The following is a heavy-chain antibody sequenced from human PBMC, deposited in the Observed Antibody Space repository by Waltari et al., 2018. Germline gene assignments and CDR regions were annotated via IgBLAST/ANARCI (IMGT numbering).Heavy chain of an antibody. J-gene: IGHJ6*02. CDR3: AREPYRSDIVVGLLYYYYGMDV. V-gene: IGHV1-69*01. CDR1: GGTFSSYA. Sequence: QVQLVQSGAGVKKPGSSVKVSCKASGGTFSSYAISWVRQAPGQGPGWMGGIIPIFGTANYAQKFQGRVTITADESTSTAYMELSSLRSEDTAVYYCAREPYRSDIVVGLLYYYYGMDVWGQGTTVTVSS. CDR2: IIPIFGTA. D-gene: IGHD2-2*01.